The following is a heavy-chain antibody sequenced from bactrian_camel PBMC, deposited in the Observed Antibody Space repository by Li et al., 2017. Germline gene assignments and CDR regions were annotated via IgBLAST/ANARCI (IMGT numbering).Heavy chain of an antibody. Sequence: HVQLVESGGGSAQAGGSLRLSCQASGYGYTASSYCMGWFRQAPGQKREGVAIIDSDGVTTYPDSVKGRFTISRDDPRNTLYLQMDDLKPEDTAVYYCVRRPLVASHLPTFWGQGTQVTVS. J-gene: IGHJ4*01. CDR2: IDSDGVT. V-gene: IGHV3S53*01. CDR1: GYGYTASSYC. D-gene: IGHD4*01. CDR3: VRRPLVASHLPTF.